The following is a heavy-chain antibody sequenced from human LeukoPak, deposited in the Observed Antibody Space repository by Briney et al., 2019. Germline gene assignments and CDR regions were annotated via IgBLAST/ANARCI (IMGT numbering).Heavy chain of an antibody. J-gene: IGHJ4*02. D-gene: IGHD5-24*01. V-gene: IGHV4-39*07. CDR3: ARESPVEMATIYYFDY. Sequence: PSETLSLTCTVSGGSISSSSYYWGWIRQPPGKGLEWIGSIYYSGSTYYNPSLKSRVTISVDTSKNQFSLKLSSVTAADTAVYHCARESPVEMATIYYFDYWGQGTLVTVSS. CDR1: GGSISSSSYY. CDR2: IYYSGST.